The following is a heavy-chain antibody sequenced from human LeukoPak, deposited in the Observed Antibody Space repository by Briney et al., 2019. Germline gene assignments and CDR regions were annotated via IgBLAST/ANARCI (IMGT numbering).Heavy chain of an antibody. CDR2: IYYSGST. CDR3: AREGSSSPEAGVSVYYFDY. J-gene: IGHJ4*02. Sequence: SETLSLTCTVSGGSISSYYWSWIRQPPGKGLEWIGYIYYSGSTNYNPSLKSRVTISVDTSKNQFSLKLSSVTAADTAVYYCAREGSSSPEAGVSVYYFDYWGQGTLVTVSS. CDR1: GGSISSYY. D-gene: IGHD6-6*01. V-gene: IGHV4-59*01.